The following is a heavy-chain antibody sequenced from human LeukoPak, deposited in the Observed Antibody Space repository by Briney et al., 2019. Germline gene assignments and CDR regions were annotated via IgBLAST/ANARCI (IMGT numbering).Heavy chain of an antibody. J-gene: IGHJ4*02. V-gene: IGHV1-58*01. CDR2: IVVGSGNT. Sequence: ASVKVSCKASGITFTSSAVQWVRQARGQRLEWIGWIVVGSGNTNYAQKFQERVTITRDMSTSTAYMELSSLRSEDTAVYYCAAGARSGGATSIFDYWGQGTLVTVSS. D-gene: IGHD1-26*01. CDR3: AAGARSGGATSIFDY. CDR1: GITFTSSA.